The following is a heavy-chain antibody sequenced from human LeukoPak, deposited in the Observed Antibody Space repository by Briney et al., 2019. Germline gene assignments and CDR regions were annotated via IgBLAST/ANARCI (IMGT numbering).Heavy chain of an antibody. CDR1: GGSISSGSYY. Sequence: PSQTLSLTCTVSGGSISSGSYYWSWIRQPAGKGLEWIGRIYTSGSTNYSPSLKSRVTISVDTSKNQFSLKLSSVTAADTAVYYCARALLWFGGEFDYWGQGTLVTVSS. V-gene: IGHV4-61*02. D-gene: IGHD3-10*01. CDR2: IYTSGST. J-gene: IGHJ4*02. CDR3: ARALLWFGGEFDY.